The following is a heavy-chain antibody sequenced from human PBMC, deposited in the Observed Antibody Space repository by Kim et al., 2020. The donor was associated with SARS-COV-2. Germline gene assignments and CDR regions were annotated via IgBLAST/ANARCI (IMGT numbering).Heavy chain of an antibody. Sequence: SETLSLTCTVSGGSISSSSYYWGWIRPPPGKGLKWIGTACYIGNTNYNPSLKSSVTIYVDTYQNQFSLRPGSVTAAATDFCSCEMHQRYSNVWYVAYYY. D-gene: IGHD6-19*01. CDR1: GGSISSSSYY. V-gene: IGHV4-39*01. CDR2: ACYIGNT. J-gene: IGHJ6*01. CDR3: EMHQRYSNVWYVAYYY.